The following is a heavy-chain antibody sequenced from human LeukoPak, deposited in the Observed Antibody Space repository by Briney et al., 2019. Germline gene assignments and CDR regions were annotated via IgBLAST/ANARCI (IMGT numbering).Heavy chain of an antibody. V-gene: IGHV1-2*02. J-gene: IGHJ4*02. D-gene: IGHD1-7*01. Sequence: GASVKVSCKASGYTFTGYYMHWVRQAPGQGLEWMGWTNPNSGGTNYAQKFQGRVTMTRDTSISTAYMELSRLRSDDTAVYYCARDGTGTTWGGGSHDYWGQGTLVTVSS. CDR1: GYTFTGYY. CDR3: ARDGTGTTWGGGSHDY. CDR2: TNPNSGGT.